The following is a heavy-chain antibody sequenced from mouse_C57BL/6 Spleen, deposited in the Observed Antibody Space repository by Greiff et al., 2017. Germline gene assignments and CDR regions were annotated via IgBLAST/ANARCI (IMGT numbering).Heavy chain of an antibody. CDR1: GYAFSSYW. V-gene: IGHV1-80*01. Sequence: VQLQQSGAELVKPGASVKISCKASGYAFSSYWMNWVKQRPGKGLEWIGQIYPGDGDTNYNGKFKGKATLTADKSSSTAYMQLSSLTSEDSAVYFCAREAVVDWYFDVWGTGTTVTVSS. CDR2: IYPGDGDT. CDR3: AREAVVDWYFDV. D-gene: IGHD1-1*01. J-gene: IGHJ1*03.